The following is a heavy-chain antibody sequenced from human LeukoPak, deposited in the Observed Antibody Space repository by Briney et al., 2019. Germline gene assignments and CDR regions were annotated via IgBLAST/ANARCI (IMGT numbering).Heavy chain of an antibody. CDR3: ARDLRTGYTYGYPLDY. Sequence: GGSLRLSCAASGFTFSSHWMSWVRQAPGKGLEWVANINQDGSLKYYVDSVKGRFTISRDNAKNSLYLQMNSLRAEDTAFYYCARDLRTGYTYGYPLDYWGQGTLVTVSS. CDR2: INQDGSLK. D-gene: IGHD5-18*01. V-gene: IGHV3-7*01. J-gene: IGHJ4*02. CDR1: GFTFSSHW.